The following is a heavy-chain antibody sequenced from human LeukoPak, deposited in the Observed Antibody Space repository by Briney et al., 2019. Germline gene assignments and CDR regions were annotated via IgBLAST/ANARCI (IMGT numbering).Heavy chain of an antibody. J-gene: IGHJ4*02. CDR2: ITGSGGNT. D-gene: IGHD3-10*01. Sequence: PGASLRLSCAASGFTFSNYAMSWVRQAPGKGLEWVSAITGSGGNTYYADSVKGRFTISRDNSKNTLYLQMNSLRAEDTAVYYCAKKNGGSGSYCNLDYWGQGTLVTVSS. CDR3: AKKNGGSGSYCNLDY. CDR1: GFTFSNYA. V-gene: IGHV3-23*01.